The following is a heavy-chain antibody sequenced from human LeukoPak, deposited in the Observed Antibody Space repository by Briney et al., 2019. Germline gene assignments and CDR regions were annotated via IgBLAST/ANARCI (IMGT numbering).Heavy chain of an antibody. CDR1: GDSASRNSAA. CDR3: ARDPDPFSRFSVFDI. V-gene: IGHV6-1*01. D-gene: IGHD3-10*01. CDR2: TYYRSKWYN. J-gene: IGHJ3*02. Sequence: SQTLSLTCAISGDSASRNSAAWYWIRQSPSRGLEWLGRTYYRSKWYNDYAVFVKSRITINPDTSKNQFSLQLNSVTPQDTAVYYCARDPDPFSRFSVFDIWGPGTMVTVSS.